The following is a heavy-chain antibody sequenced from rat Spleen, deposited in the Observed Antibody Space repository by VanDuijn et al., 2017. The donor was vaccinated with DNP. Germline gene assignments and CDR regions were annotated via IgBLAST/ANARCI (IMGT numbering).Heavy chain of an antibody. D-gene: IGHD1-6*01. J-gene: IGHJ2*01. V-gene: IGHV5-58*01. Sequence: EVQLVETGGGLVQPGRSLKLSCVASGFTFSSYWMYWIRQAPTKGLEWVASITTSGGGTYYRDSVKGRFTVSRDNAESTLYLQMDSLRSEDTATYYCTRHGYYCGDYWGQGLMVTVSS. CDR2: ITTSGGGT. CDR1: GFTFSSYW. CDR3: TRHGYYCGDY.